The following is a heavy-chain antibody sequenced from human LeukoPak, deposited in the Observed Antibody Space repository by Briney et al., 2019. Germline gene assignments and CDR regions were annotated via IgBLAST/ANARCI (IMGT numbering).Heavy chain of an antibody. Sequence: SETLSLTCTVSGASISRYYWSWIRQPPGKGLEWIGHIYYGGSANYNPSLRSRVTISLDTSKNQFSLKLTSVTAADTAVYYCAKVGDGYNQRYYFDYWGQGSLVTVSS. J-gene: IGHJ4*02. CDR3: AKVGDGYNQRYYFDY. D-gene: IGHD5-24*01. CDR1: GASISRYY. V-gene: IGHV4-59*12. CDR2: IYYGGSA.